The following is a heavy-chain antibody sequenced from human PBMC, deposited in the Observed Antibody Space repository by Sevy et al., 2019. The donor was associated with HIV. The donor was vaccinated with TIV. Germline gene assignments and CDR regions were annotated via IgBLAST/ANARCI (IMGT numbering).Heavy chain of an antibody. CDR1: GYTFTSYG. J-gene: IGHJ3*01. CDR3: ECDGGGGADRRRGDAFDV. V-gene: IGHV1-18*01. CDR2: ISAYSGNT. D-gene: IGHD3-16*01. Sequence: ASVKVSCKASGYTFTSYGFSWVRQTPGQGLEWMGWISAYSGNTNYAQNLQGRVTMTTESFTTTAYLELRGLRSDDTAVYYRECDGGGGADRRRGDAFDVWGQGSVVTVSS.